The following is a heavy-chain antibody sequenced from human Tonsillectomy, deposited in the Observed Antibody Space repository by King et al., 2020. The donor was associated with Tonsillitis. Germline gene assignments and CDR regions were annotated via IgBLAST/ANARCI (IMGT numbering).Heavy chain of an antibody. CDR2: IYYSGST. CDR1: GGSISSYY. V-gene: IGHV4-59*12. J-gene: IGHJ4*02. CDR3: ARSYYGGGDPGPPYYFDY. Sequence: VQLQESGPGLVKPSETLSLPCTVSGGSISSYYWSWVRQPPGKGLEWIGYIYYSGSTNYNPSLKSRVTISLDTSKSQFSLNLTSVTAADTAVYYCARSYYGGGDPGPPYYFDYWGRGTLVTVSS. D-gene: IGHD4-23*01.